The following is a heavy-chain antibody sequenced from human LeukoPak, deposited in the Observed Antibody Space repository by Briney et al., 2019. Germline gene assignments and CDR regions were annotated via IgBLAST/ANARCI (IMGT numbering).Heavy chain of an antibody. Sequence: GGSLRLSCAVSGFTFSDHSMTWVRQAPGKGLEWVATIKEDGSEKYYGDSVKGRFSISRDNAKNSLYVEMNSLRVDDTAMYYCASCTYGWLQQLPLHYWGREPWSPSPQ. CDR2: IKEDGSEK. CDR1: GFTFSDHS. D-gene: IGHD2-8*01. CDR3: ASCTYGWLQQLPLHY. V-gene: IGHV3-7*01. J-gene: IGHJ4*02.